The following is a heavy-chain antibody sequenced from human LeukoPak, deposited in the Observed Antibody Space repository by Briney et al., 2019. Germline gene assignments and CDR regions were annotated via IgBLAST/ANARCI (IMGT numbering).Heavy chain of an antibody. CDR2: ISASGSAT. V-gene: IGHV3-23*01. Sequence: AGGSLRLSCAASGFIFSNYGMNWVRQAPGKGLEWVAAISASGSATSYADSVRGRFTISRDNSKNTLYLQMNSLRAEDTAVYYCARDQVRGATYYYYGMDVWGQGTTVTVSS. D-gene: IGHD3-10*01. J-gene: IGHJ6*02. CDR3: ARDQVRGATYYYYGMDV. CDR1: GFIFSNYG.